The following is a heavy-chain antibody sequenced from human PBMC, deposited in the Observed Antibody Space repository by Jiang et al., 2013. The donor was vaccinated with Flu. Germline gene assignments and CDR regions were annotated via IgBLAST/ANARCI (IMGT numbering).Heavy chain of an antibody. CDR3: ARGPTVLTGYEMRTFDI. Sequence: GSGLVKPSETLSLTCTVSGGSISNADYYWSWIRQPPGKGLEWIGYIHYTGRTFYNPSLMGRGRISVDTSKNQFSLKLRSLTAADTTVYYCARGPTVLTGYEMRTFDIWGQGTMVTVSS. D-gene: IGHD3-9*01. J-gene: IGHJ3*02. V-gene: IGHV4-30-4*08. CDR1: GGSISNADYY. CDR2: IHYTGRT.